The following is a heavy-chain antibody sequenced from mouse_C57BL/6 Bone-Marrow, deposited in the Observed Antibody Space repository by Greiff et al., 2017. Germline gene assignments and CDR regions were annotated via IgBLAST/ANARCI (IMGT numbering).Heavy chain of an antibody. Sequence: QVQLQQPGAELVMPGASVKLSCKASGYTFTSYWMHWVKQRPGQGLEWIGEIDPSDSYTNYNQKFKGKSTLTVDKSSSTAYMQLSSLTSEDSAVYYCARGRITTVVATDFDYWGQGTTLTVSS. D-gene: IGHD1-1*01. CDR1: GYTFTSYW. J-gene: IGHJ2*01. V-gene: IGHV1-69*01. CDR2: IDPSDSYT. CDR3: ARGRITTVVATDFDY.